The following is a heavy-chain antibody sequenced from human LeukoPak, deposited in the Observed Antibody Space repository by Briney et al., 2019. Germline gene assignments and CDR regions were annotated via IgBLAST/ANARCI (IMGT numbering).Heavy chain of an antibody. V-gene: IGHV1-46*01. CDR2: INPSGGST. Sequence: ASVKVSCKASGYTFTSYRVHWVRQAPGQGLEWMGLINPSGGSTTYAQNFQGRVSMTRDTSTSTVYMELSSLRSDDTAVYYCARATTMVRGVIITNWFDPGGQGTLVTVS. D-gene: IGHD3-10*01. CDR1: GYTFTSYR. CDR3: ARATTMVRGVIITNWFDP. J-gene: IGHJ5*02.